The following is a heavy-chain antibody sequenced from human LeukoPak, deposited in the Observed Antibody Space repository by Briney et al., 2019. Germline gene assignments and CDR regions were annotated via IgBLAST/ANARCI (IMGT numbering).Heavy chain of an antibody. V-gene: IGHV1-18*01. D-gene: IGHD2-2*01. J-gene: IGHJ3*02. CDR3: ARDQYTYARRGETFEM. Sequence: GASVQVSCKTAPNIFKSYGFSWVRQAPGQGLEWMGWISAYIGHSNYAQKFQGRITMTTNTSTSTVQMELRSLKSDDTAVYYCARDQYTYARRGETFEMWGQGTMVSVSS. CDR2: ISAYIGHS. CDR1: PNIFKSYG.